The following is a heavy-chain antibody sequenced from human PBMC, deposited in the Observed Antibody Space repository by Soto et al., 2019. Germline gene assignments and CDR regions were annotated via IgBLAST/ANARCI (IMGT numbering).Heavy chain of an antibody. J-gene: IGHJ4*02. Sequence: QITLKESGPPLVKPTQTLTLTCTFSGFSLSTSGVGVGWIRQPPGKALEWLALIYWDDDKRYSPSLKSRLTITKDTAKTQVVLTMTNMDPVDTATYYCAQFWLDSALNYWGQGTLVTVSS. CDR1: GFSLSTSGVG. V-gene: IGHV2-5*02. D-gene: IGHD2-15*01. CDR2: IYWDDDK. CDR3: AQFWLDSALNY.